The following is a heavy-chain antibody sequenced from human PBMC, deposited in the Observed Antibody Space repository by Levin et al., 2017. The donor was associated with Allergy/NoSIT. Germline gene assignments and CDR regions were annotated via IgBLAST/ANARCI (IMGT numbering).Heavy chain of an antibody. J-gene: IGHJ4*02. CDR2: IYYSGST. CDR3: ARVNYDYVWGSYRVRYYFDY. Sequence: SETLSLTCTVSGGSISSGGYYWSWIRQHPGKGLEWIGYIYYSGSTYYNPSLKSRVTISVDTSKNQFSLKLSSVTAADTAVYYCARVNYDYVWGSYRVRYYFDYWGQGTLVTVSS. D-gene: IGHD3-16*02. CDR1: GGSISSGGYY. V-gene: IGHV4-31*03.